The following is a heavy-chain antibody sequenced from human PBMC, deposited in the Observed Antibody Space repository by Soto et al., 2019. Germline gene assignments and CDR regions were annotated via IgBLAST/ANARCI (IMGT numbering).Heavy chain of an antibody. CDR3: ARGIVVVTAIDYGMDV. CDR2: INPSGGST. CDR1: GYTFTGYY. D-gene: IGHD2-21*02. J-gene: IGHJ6*02. Sequence: ASVKVSCKASGYTFTGYYMHWVRQAPGQGLEWMGIINPSGGSTTYAQKFQNRVTMTRDTSTSTVYMELSSLRSEDTAVYYCARGIVVVTAIDYGMDVWGQGTTVTVSS. V-gene: IGHV1-46*01.